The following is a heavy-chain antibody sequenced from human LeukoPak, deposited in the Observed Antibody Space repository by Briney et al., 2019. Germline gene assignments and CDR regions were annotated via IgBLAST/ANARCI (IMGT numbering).Heavy chain of an antibody. CDR3: ARHDRHCSGGSCYLSGRLGY. Sequence: PSETLSLTCTVSGGSISSSSYYWGWIRQPPGKGLEWIGSIYYSGSTYYNPSLKSRVTISVDTSKNQFSLKLSSVTAADTAVYYCARHDRHCSGGSCYLSGRLGYWGQGTLVTVSS. V-gene: IGHV4-39*01. CDR2: IYYSGST. D-gene: IGHD2-15*01. CDR1: GGSISSSSYY. J-gene: IGHJ4*02.